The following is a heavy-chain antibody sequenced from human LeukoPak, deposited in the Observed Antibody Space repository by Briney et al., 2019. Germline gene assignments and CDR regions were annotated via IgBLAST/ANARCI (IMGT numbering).Heavy chain of an antibody. CDR3: AKDRAGYVATSGPFDY. J-gene: IGHJ4*02. V-gene: IGHV3-23*01. Sequence: GGSLRLSCAAFGFTFSSYAMSWVRQAPGKGLEWVSAISGSGGSTYYADSVKGRFTISRDNSKNTLYLQMNSLRAEDTAVYYCAKDRAGYVATSGPFDYWGQGTLVTVSS. CDR2: ISGSGGST. D-gene: IGHD5-12*01. CDR1: GFTFSSYA.